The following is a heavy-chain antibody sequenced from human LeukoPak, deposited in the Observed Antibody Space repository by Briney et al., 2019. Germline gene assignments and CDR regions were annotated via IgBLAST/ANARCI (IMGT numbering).Heavy chain of an antibody. CDR1: GFSLNTRGMC. V-gene: IGHV2-70*11. CDR3: ARIPHSSGWYYFDY. Sequence: SGPTLVNPTQTLTLTCTFSGFSLNTRGMCVSWIRQPPGKALECLARIDWDDDKYYSTSLKTRLTISKDTSKNQVVLTVANMDPVDTATYYCARIPHSSGWYYFDYWGQGTLVTVSS. D-gene: IGHD6-19*01. CDR2: IDWDDDK. J-gene: IGHJ4*02.